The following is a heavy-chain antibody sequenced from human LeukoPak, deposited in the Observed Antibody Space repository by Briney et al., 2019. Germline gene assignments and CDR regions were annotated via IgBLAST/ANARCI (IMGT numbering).Heavy chain of an antibody. D-gene: IGHD6-6*01. CDR3: ARDRPRQYYFDY. V-gene: IGHV1-46*01. CDR1: GYTFTSYY. CDR2: INPSGGST. J-gene: IGHJ4*02. Sequence: ASVKVSCKASGYTFTSYYMHWVRQAPGQGPEWMGIINPSGGSTSYAQKFQGRVTMTRDMSTSTVYMELSSLRSEDTAVYYCARDRPRQYYFDYWGQGTLVTVSS.